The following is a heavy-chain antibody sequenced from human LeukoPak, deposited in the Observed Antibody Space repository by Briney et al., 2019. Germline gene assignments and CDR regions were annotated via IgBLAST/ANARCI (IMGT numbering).Heavy chain of an antibody. CDR3: ARAGPYSSGWLRSGYYYYYMDV. D-gene: IGHD6-19*01. Sequence: GASVKVSCKASGYTFTSYDINWVRQAPGQGLEWMGWINPNSGGTNYAQKFQGRVTMTRDTSISTAYMELSRLRSDDTAVYYCARAGPYSSGWLRSGYYYYYMDVWGKGTTVTVSS. CDR2: INPNSGGT. CDR1: GYTFTSYD. J-gene: IGHJ6*03. V-gene: IGHV1-2*02.